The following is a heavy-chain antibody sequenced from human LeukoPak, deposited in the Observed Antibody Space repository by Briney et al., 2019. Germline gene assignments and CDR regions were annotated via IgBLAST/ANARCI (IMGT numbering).Heavy chain of an antibody. Sequence: TSETLSLTCAVYGGSFSGYYWSWIRQPSGKGLEWIGEINHSGSTNYNLSLKSRVTISVDTSKNQFSLKLSSVTAADTAVYYCARGGSSGYYYPFDYWGQGTLVTVSS. CDR3: ARGGSSGYYYPFDY. CDR1: GGSFSGYY. J-gene: IGHJ4*02. D-gene: IGHD3-22*01. V-gene: IGHV4-34*01. CDR2: INHSGST.